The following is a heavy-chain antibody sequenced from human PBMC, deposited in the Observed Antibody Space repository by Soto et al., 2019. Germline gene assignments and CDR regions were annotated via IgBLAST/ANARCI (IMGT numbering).Heavy chain of an antibody. D-gene: IGHD3-10*01. CDR1: GFTFTDYP. CDR3: FGGALDD. J-gene: IGHJ4*02. V-gene: IGHV3-30-3*01. Sequence: VQLVESGGGVFQPGRSLRLSCAASGFTFTDYPMHWARQAPGKGLEWVAVISSDGSKKDYADSVKGRFTISRDNYKNTLFLQMNSLRTEDTAVYHCFGGALDDWGQGTLVTVSS. CDR2: ISSDGSKK.